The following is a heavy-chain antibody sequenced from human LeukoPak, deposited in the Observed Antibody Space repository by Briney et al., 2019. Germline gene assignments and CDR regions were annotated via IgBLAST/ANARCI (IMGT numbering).Heavy chain of an antibody. CDR2: IWYDGSNK. J-gene: IGHJ4*02. Sequence: GGTLRLSCAASGFTFSSYGMHWVRQAPGKGLEWVAVIWYDGSNKYYADSVKGRFTISRDNSKNTLYLQMSCLRAEDTAVYYCAKDRGSLGTYFDYWGQGTLVTVSS. V-gene: IGHV3-33*06. CDR3: AKDRGSLGTYFDY. D-gene: IGHD1-26*01. CDR1: GFTFSSYG.